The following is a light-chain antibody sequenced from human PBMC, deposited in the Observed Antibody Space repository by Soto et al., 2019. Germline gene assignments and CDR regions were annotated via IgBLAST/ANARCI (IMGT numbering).Light chain of an antibody. CDR1: QSVSSY. CDR3: QQRSNWPPA. CDR2: DAS. V-gene: IGKV3-11*01. J-gene: IGKJ5*01. Sequence: EIVLTQSPATLSLSPWERVTLSCRASQSVSSYLAWYQQKPGQAPRLLIYDASNRATGIPARFSGSGSGTDFTLTISSLEPEDFAVYYCQQRSNWPPAFGQGTRLEIK.